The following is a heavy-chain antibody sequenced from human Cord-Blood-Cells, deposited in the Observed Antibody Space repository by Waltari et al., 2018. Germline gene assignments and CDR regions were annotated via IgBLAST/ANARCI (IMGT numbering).Heavy chain of an antibody. Sequence: QVQLVQSGAEVKKPGASVKVSCKVSGYTLPELSMPWVRQAPGKGHEWMGGFDPEDGETIYAQKFQGRVTMTEDTSTDTAYMELSSLRSEDTAVYYCATRGGYYYDSSGSPGAFDIWGQGTMVTVSS. CDR1: GYTLPELS. D-gene: IGHD3-22*01. V-gene: IGHV1-24*01. J-gene: IGHJ3*02. CDR3: ATRGGYYYDSSGSPGAFDI. CDR2: FDPEDGET.